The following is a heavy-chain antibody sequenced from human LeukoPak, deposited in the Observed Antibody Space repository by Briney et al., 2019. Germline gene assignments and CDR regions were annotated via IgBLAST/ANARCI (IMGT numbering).Heavy chain of an antibody. CDR2: IYYSGST. CDR3: ARQRRRSLEYFDL. Sequence: KPSETLSLTCTVSGGSISSYYWSWIRQPPGKGLEWIGYIYYSGSTNYNPSLKSRVTISVDTSKNQFSLKLSSVTAADTAVYYCARQRRRSLEYFDLWGRGTLVTVSS. CDR1: GGSISSYY. J-gene: IGHJ2*01. V-gene: IGHV4-59*01.